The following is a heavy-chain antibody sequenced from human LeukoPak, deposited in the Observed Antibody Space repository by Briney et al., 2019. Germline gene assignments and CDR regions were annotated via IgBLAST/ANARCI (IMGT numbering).Heavy chain of an antibody. CDR3: SRFYSSGWASGAFDI. CDR1: GFTFTSYA. V-gene: IGHV3-49*04. Sequence: GGSLRLSCVASGFTFTSYAMSWVRQAPGKGLEWIGFIRNKANGGTTEYAASVKGRFTISRDDSKTIAHLQMSSLKTEDTAVYYCSRFYSSGWASGAFDIWGQGTMVTVSS. CDR2: IRNKANGGTT. J-gene: IGHJ3*02. D-gene: IGHD3-22*01.